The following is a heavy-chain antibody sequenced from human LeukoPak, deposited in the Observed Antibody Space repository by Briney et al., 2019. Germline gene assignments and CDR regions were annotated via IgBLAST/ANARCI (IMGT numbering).Heavy chain of an antibody. CDR2: ISGSGDGT. Sequence: GGSLRLSCTSSGFTFSSDAMTWVRQAPGKGLEWVSSISGSGDGTCYADSVKGRFTISRDNSKNTLYLQMNSLRAEDTAVYYCANKPAGFDPWGQGTLVTVSS. CDR1: GFTFSSDA. D-gene: IGHD1-14*01. J-gene: IGHJ5*02. CDR3: ANKPAGFDP. V-gene: IGHV3-23*01.